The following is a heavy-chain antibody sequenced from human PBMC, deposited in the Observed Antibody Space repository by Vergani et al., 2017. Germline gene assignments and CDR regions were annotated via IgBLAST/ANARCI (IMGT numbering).Heavy chain of an antibody. D-gene: IGHD1-26*01. CDR2: IKQDVSEK. Sequence: VQLVESGGGLVQPGGSLRLPCAASGFTFSNYWLSWVRQAPGKGLEWVANIKQDVSEKYYVDSVKGRFTISRDNAKNSLYLQMNSLRAEDTAVYYCARLRGTYSYYYYDLDVWGQGTTVTVSS. J-gene: IGHJ6*02. CDR3: ARLRGTYSYYYYDLDV. CDR1: GFTFSNYW. V-gene: IGHV3-7*01.